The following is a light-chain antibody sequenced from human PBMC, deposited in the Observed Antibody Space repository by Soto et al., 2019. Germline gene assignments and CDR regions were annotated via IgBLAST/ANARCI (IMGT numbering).Light chain of an antibody. CDR3: QQANSFPIT. V-gene: IGKV1-8*01. CDR1: QGISSY. Sequence: AIRMTQSPSSFSASTGDRVTITCRASQGISSYLAWYQQKPGKAPNLLIYAASSLQSGVPSRFSGSESGTDFTLTISSLQPEDCAIYFCQQANSFPITFGQGTKVDIK. CDR2: AAS. J-gene: IGKJ1*01.